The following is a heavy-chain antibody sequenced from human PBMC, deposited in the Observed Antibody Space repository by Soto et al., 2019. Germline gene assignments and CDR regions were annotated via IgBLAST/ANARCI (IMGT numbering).Heavy chain of an antibody. V-gene: IGHV3-33*01. CDR3: ARDSSATRRLRDALDI. D-gene: IGHD6-13*01. CDR2: IWYVGTYK. J-gene: IGHJ3*02. Sequence: GGSLRLSCAASGFTFSSYGIHWVRQAPGKGLEWVAAIWYVGTYKYYTDSVKGRFTISRDNSMNTVYLQMNSLRAEDTAVYYCARDSSATRRLRDALDIWGQGTMVTVSS. CDR1: GFTFSSYG.